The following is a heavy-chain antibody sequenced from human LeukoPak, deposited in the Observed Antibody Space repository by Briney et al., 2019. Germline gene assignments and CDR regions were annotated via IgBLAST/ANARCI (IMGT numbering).Heavy chain of an antibody. J-gene: IGHJ6*03. D-gene: IGHD3-10*01. CDR2: IYHSGST. V-gene: IGHV4-39*01. CDR3: ARQLYVSGSYYAPMDV. CDR1: GGSISSSSYY. Sequence: PSETLSLTCTVSGGSISSSSYYWGWIRQPPGKGLEWIGSIYHSGSTYYNPSLKSRVTISVDTSKNQFSLKLTSVTAADTAVYFCARQLYVSGSYYAPMDVWGKGTTVMISS.